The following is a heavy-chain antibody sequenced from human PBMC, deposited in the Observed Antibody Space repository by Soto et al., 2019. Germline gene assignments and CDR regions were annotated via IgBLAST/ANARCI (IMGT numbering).Heavy chain of an antibody. CDR2: ISGSGDNT. CDR1: GFTFSNYE. D-gene: IGHD2-15*01. J-gene: IGHJ6*03. Sequence: GGSLRLSCAASGFTFSNYEMRWVRQAPGKGLEWVSYISGSGDNTYYADSVKGRFTISRDNSKNTLYLQMNSLRAEDTAVYYCAKSRDCSGGSCYYYMDVWGKGTTVTVSS. CDR3: AKSRDCSGGSCYYYMDV. V-gene: IGHV3-23*01.